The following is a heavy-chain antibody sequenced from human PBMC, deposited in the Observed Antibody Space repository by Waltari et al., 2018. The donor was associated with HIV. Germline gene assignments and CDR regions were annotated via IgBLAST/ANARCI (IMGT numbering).Heavy chain of an antibody. Sequence: EVQLVESGGGWVQPGGSVTLSCAASGFPFSSYWMSWVRQAPGKGLEWVANIKQDGSEKYYVDSVNGRFTISRDNAENSLYLQMNSLRAEDTAVYYCARGGFYGSGSKVNWGQGTLVTVSS. D-gene: IGHD3-10*01. CDR2: IKQDGSEK. CDR3: ARGGFYGSGSKVN. CDR1: GFPFSSYW. V-gene: IGHV3-7*04. J-gene: IGHJ4*02.